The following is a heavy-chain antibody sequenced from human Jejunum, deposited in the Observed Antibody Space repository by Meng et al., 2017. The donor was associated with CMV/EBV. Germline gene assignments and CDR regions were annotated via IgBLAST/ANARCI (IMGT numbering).Heavy chain of an antibody. J-gene: IGHJ4*02. CDR2: IDHGGGKI. D-gene: IGHD3-10*01. Sequence: FSGYAMSWVRRAQGKGLKWVSGIDHGGGKIYYADYVRGRFTISRDNYKNMLFLQMSSLRDEDTAIYYCVKDYPATNSVHYGNVFFDDWGLGTLVTVSS. V-gene: IGHV3-23*01. CDR1: FSGYA. CDR3: VKDYPATNSVHYGNVFFDD.